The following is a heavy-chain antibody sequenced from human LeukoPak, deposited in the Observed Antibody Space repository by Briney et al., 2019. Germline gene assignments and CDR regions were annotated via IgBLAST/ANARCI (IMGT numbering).Heavy chain of an antibody. CDR1: GYTFTTYY. Sequence: GASVKVSCKASGYTFTTYYMHWVRQAPGQGLEWMGIINPSGGSTSYAQKFQGRVTMTRDTSTSTVYMELSSLRSEDTAVYYCASPRVGATTSDYYYYGMDVWGQGTTVTVSS. J-gene: IGHJ6*02. D-gene: IGHD1-26*01. V-gene: IGHV1-46*01. CDR2: INPSGGST. CDR3: ASPRVGATTSDYYYYGMDV.